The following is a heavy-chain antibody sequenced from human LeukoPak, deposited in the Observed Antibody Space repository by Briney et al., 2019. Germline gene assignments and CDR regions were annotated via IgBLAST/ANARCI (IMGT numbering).Heavy chain of an antibody. CDR2: INPDSGGT. Sequence: GASVTVSCKASAYTFTGYYMHWVRQAPGQGLEWMGWINPDSGGTNYAQKFQSRVTMTRDTSISTAYMEVSRLRSDDTAVYYCAREGSGWYGNFDYWGQGTLVTVSS. CDR1: AYTFTGYY. V-gene: IGHV1-2*02. D-gene: IGHD6-19*01. CDR3: AREGSGWYGNFDY. J-gene: IGHJ4*02.